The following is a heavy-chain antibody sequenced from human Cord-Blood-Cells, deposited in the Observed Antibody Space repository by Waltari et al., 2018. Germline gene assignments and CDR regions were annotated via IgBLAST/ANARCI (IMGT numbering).Heavy chain of an antibody. Sequence: QVQLQQWGAGLLKPSETLSLTCAVYGGSFSGYYWSWIRQPPGKGLEWIGEINHSGNTNYHPSLKSRVTISVDTSKNQFSLKLSSVTAADTAVYYCARGYGSGTRYGMDVWGQGTTVTVSS. D-gene: IGHD3-10*01. CDR3: ARGYGSGTRYGMDV. J-gene: IGHJ6*02. CDR1: GGSFSGYY. V-gene: IGHV4-34*01. CDR2: INHSGNT.